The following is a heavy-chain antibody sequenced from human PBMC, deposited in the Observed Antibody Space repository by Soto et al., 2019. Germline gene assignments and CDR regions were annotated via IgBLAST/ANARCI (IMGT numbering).Heavy chain of an antibody. V-gene: IGHV1-46*01. CDR3: ARDGPPTTTGVGPSYTVDV. J-gene: IGHJ6*02. CDR2: INPSGGRI. D-gene: IGHD3-3*01. Sequence: QMQLVQSGAEVKKPGASVKVSCNASGYTFTSYQMHWVRQAPGQGLEWMGIINPSGGRITYAPRFQGRVMMTRDTSTNAVYMELRSLRSADTAVYYCARDGPPTTTGVGPSYTVDVWGQGTTVTVS. CDR1: GYTFTSYQ.